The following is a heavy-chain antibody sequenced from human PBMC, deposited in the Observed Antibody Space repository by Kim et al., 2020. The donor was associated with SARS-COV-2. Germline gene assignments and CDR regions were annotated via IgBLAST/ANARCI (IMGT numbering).Heavy chain of an antibody. D-gene: IGHD6-19*01. CDR3: ARPRRAVAGRPYYFDY. CDR2: IYYSGST. CDR1: GGSISSSSYY. V-gene: IGHV4-39*01. J-gene: IGHJ4*02. Sequence: SETLSLTCTVSGGSISSSSYYWGWIRQPPGKGLEWIGSIYYSGSTYYNPSLKSRVTISVDTSKNQFSLKLSSVTAADTAVYYCARPRRAVAGRPYYFDYWGQGTLVTVSS.